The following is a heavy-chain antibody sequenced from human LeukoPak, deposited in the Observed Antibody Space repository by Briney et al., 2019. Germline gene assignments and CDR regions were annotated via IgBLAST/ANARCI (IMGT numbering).Heavy chain of an antibody. Sequence: ASVKVSCKASVYTLTDYYMQCVRQAPGQGLEWMGWINPNSGGTNYAQNFQGRVTMTRDTSISTAYMELRGLISEDTAVYYCARVYGSGSPWMNFDPWGQGTLVTVSS. CDR2: INPNSGGT. CDR1: VYTLTDYY. CDR3: ARVYGSGSPWMNFDP. J-gene: IGHJ5*02. V-gene: IGHV1-2*02. D-gene: IGHD3-10*01.